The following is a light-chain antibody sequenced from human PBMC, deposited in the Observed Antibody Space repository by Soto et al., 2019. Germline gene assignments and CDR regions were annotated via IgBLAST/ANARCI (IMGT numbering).Light chain of an antibody. Sequence: QSVLTQPPSVSGAPGQRVTISCTGSSSNIGAGYVVHWYQQLPGTAPKLLIYSNNQRPSGVPDRFSGSKSGTSASLAISGLRSEDEADYYCVSWDDSLSGLVFGTGTKVTVL. J-gene: IGLJ1*01. V-gene: IGLV1-47*02. CDR1: SSNIGAGYV. CDR3: VSWDDSLSGLV. CDR2: SNN.